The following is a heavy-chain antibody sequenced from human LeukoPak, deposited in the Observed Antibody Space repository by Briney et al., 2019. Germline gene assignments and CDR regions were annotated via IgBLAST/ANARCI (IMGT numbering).Heavy chain of an antibody. CDR1: GGSFSGYY. Sequence: SETLSLTCAVYGGSFSGYYWSWIRQPPGKGLEWIGRMYTSGSTNYNPSLKSRATISLDTSRNQFSLKLSSVTAADTAVYYCAREGLAMVRGVIPKEAWGWFDPWGQGTLVTVSS. D-gene: IGHD3-10*01. V-gene: IGHV4-4*07. CDR2: MYTSGST. CDR3: AREGLAMVRGVIPKEAWGWFDP. J-gene: IGHJ5*02.